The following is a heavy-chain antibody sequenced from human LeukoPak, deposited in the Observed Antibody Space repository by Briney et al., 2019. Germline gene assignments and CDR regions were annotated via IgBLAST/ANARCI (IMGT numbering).Heavy chain of an antibody. V-gene: IGHV4-39*01. CDR2: IYDSGSA. J-gene: IGHJ6*02. Sequence: PSETLSLTCTVSGGSIRSSYYYWGWIRQPPGKGLEWIGSIYDSGSAYYNPSLKSRVTISVDTSKNQFSLKLNSVTAADTAVYYCASWRYYYYYGMDVWGQGTTVTVSS. CDR3: ASWRYYYYYGMDV. CDR1: GGSIRSSYYY.